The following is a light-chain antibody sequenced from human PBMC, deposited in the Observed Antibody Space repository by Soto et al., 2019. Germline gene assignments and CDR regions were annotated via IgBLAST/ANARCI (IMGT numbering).Light chain of an antibody. J-gene: IGKJ3*01. CDR1: QRVITNY. CDR2: DAS. Sequence: EVVLTQSPGTLSLSPGERATLSCRTSQRVITNYLARYQQKPGQAPRLLIYDASTRATGVPDRFSGSGSGTDFTLTISRLEPDDFAVYYCQHYGSSPPLITFGPGTKVDVK. CDR3: QHYGSSPPLIT. V-gene: IGKV3-20*01.